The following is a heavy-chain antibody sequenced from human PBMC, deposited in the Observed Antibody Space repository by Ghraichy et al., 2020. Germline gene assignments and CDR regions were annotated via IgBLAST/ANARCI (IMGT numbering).Heavy chain of an antibody. Sequence: ESLNISCTVSGGSISGYYWNWIRQRPGKGLEWIGYIYDSGPTIYNPSLKSRVTISVDTSKNHFSLRLGSLSAADTAVYYCARGREAGATPVYYGMDVWGQGTTVTVSS. CDR1: GGSISGYY. CDR3: ARGREAGATPVYYGMDV. D-gene: IGHD2-15*01. V-gene: IGHV4-59*01. CDR2: IYDSGPT. J-gene: IGHJ6*02.